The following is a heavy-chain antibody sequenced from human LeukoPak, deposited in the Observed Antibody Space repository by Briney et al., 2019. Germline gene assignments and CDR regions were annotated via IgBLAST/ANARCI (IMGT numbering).Heavy chain of an antibody. CDR2: IRGSGDGT. J-gene: IGHJ4*02. V-gene: IGHV3-23*01. CDR3: AKLPGAWLPDYFDF. Sequence: GGSLRLSCAASGFTFSVYAMSWVRQAPGKGLESVSGIRGSGDGTYYADSVKGRFTISRDNPKNTLYLQMNSLRAEDTAVYYCAKLPGAWLPDYFDFWGQGTLVTVSS. D-gene: IGHD5-18*01. CDR1: GFTFSVYA.